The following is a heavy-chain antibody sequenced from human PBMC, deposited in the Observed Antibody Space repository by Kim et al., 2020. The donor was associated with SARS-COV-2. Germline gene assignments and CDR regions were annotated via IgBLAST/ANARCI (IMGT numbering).Heavy chain of an antibody. CDR3: AEISSGSSGWFEYFQH. Sequence: GGSLRLSCAASGFTFNIYAMSWVRQAPGKWLEWVSGIRGSGESTTYADSVKGRFTISRDNSKNTLYLQMDRLRVDDTALYYCAEISSGSSGWFEYFQHWGQGTLVTVSS. CDR1: GFTFNIYA. V-gene: IGHV3-23*01. D-gene: IGHD6-19*01. J-gene: IGHJ1*01. CDR2: IRGSGEST.